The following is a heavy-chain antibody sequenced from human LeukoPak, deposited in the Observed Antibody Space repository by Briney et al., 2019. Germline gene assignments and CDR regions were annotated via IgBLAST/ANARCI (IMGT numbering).Heavy chain of an antibody. Sequence: PGGSLRLSCAASGFTFSSYSMNWVRQAPGKGLEWVSSISSSSSYIYYADSGKGRFTISRDNAKNSLYLQMNSLRAEDTAVYYCARVWSGCSSTSCYSGYWGQGTLVTVSS. V-gene: IGHV3-21*01. J-gene: IGHJ4*02. CDR1: GFTFSSYS. CDR2: ISSSSSYI. CDR3: ARVWSGCSSTSCYSGY. D-gene: IGHD2-2*01.